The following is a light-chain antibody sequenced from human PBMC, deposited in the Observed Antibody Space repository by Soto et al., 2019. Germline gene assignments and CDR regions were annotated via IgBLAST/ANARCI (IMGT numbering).Light chain of an antibody. V-gene: IGKV1-39*01. J-gene: IGKJ3*01. CDR3: QQSYTNIFT. Sequence: DIQMTHSPSSLSASVGFRFTITCRTSQSIEKYLNWYQQKPGKAPKLLMYAASTLQSGVPSRLSGSGYETDFTITISSMQTEDLETYYCQQSYTNIFTFGPGTKVDIK. CDR2: AAS. CDR1: QSIEKY.